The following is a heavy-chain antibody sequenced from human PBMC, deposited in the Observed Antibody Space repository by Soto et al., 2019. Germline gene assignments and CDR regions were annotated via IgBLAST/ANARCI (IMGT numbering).Heavy chain of an antibody. CDR1: AYTFTSYG. CDR2: ISAYNGNT. D-gene: IGHD3-3*01. Sequence: AGVSVSCTPAAYTFTSYGISWVRQAPGQGLEWMGWISAYNGNTNYAQKLQGRVTMTTDTSTSTAYMELRSLRSDDTAVYYCARGLIFGVVIMALDVWGQGTTVTVSS. V-gene: IGHV1-18*04. CDR3: ARGLIFGVVIMALDV. J-gene: IGHJ6*02.